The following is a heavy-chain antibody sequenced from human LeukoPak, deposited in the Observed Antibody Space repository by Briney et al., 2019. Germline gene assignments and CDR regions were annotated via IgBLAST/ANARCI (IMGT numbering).Heavy chain of an antibody. CDR1: GFSLSHYS. V-gene: IGHV3-21*01. CDR2: ISNIANHI. Sequence: GGSLRLSCAASGFSLSHYSMAWVRQAPGKGLEWVSSISNIANHIYYADSVKGRFTISRDNARNSLFLQMNRLRAEDTSMYYCVRDGDISGWVDFDSWGQGILVTVSS. J-gene: IGHJ4*02. CDR3: VRDGDISGWVDFDS. D-gene: IGHD6-19*01.